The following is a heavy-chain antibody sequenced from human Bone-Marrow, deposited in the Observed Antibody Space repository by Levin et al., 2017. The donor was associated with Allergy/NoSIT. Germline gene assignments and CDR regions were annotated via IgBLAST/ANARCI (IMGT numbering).Heavy chain of an antibody. J-gene: IGHJ4*02. D-gene: IGHD3-22*01. CDR2: ISYDGSNK. CDR3: AKVQGYDSSGYGVPLFDY. V-gene: IGHV3-30*18. CDR1: GFTFSSYG. Sequence: GGSLRLSCAASGFTFSSYGMHWVRQAPGKGLEWVAVISYDGSNKYYADSVKGRFTISRDNSKNTLYLQMNSLRAEDTAVYYCAKVQGYDSSGYGVPLFDYWGQGTLVTVSS.